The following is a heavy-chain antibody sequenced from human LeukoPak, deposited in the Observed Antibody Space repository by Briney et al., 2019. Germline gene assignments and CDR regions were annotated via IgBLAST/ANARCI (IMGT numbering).Heavy chain of an antibody. CDR3: AREPGETDEGFEY. CDR2: IYYSGST. D-gene: IGHD4-17*01. V-gene: IGHV4-61*01. CDR1: GGSVSSGSYY. Sequence: SETLSLTCTVSGGSVSSGSYYWNWIRQPPGKGLEWIGHIYYSGSTDYNPSHKSRVTISADTSKNQFSLKMTSVTAADTAVYYCAREPGETDEGFEYWGEGTLVTVSS. J-gene: IGHJ4*02.